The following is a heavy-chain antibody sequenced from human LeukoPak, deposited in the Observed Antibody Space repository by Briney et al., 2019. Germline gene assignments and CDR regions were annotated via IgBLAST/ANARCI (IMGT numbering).Heavy chain of an antibody. J-gene: IGHJ4*02. CDR1: GFTFSSYA. V-gene: IGHV3-23*01. Sequence: PGGSLRLSCAASGFTFSSYAVSWVRQAPGKGLEWVSAISGSGGSTYYADSVKGRFTISRDNAKNTLYLEMNSLRAEDTAVYYCAREGDGYNNYFDYWGQGTLVTVSS. CDR2: ISGSGGST. D-gene: IGHD5-24*01. CDR3: AREGDGYNNYFDY.